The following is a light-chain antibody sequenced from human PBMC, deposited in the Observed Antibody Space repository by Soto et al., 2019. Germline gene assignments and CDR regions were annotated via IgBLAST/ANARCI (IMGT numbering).Light chain of an antibody. CDR3: QQRSNWPPGGLT. CDR2: DAS. V-gene: IGKV3-11*01. CDR1: QSVSSY. Sequence: EIVLTQSPATLSLSPGERATLSCRASQSVSSYLAWYQQKPGQAPRLLIYDASNRATGIPARFSGSGSGTDFTLTISSLEPEDFAVYYCQQRSNWPPGGLTFGQGTRL. J-gene: IGKJ5*01.